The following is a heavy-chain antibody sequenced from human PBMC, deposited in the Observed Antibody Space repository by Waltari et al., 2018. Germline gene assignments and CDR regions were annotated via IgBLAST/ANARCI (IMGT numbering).Heavy chain of an antibody. Sequence: QVQLVQSGAEVKKPGSSVKVSCKASGGTFSSYAISWVRQDPGQGLEWMGGIVPSFGTANYAQKFQGRFTITADKSTSTAYMELSSLRSEDTAVYYCAREEGYSYESGAFDIWGQGTMVTVSS. J-gene: IGHJ3*02. CDR1: GGTFSSYA. CDR2: IVPSFGTA. V-gene: IGHV1-69*14. CDR3: AREEGYSYESGAFDI. D-gene: IGHD5-18*01.